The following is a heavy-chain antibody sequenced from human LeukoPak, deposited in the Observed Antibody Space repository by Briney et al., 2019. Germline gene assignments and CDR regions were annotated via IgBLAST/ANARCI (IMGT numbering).Heavy chain of an antibody. CDR3: ARDLAGFQEPRYYYYMDV. CDR2: IYSDDRA. V-gene: IGHV3-66*02. CDR1: GFTFSNAW. D-gene: IGHD1-14*01. J-gene: IGHJ6*03. Sequence: PGGSLRLSCAASGFTFSNAWMSWVRQAPGKGLEWVSLIYSDDRAFYADSVKGRFTISRNNSKNTLFLQMSSLKPEDTAIYYCARDLAGFQEPRYYYYMDVWGKGTTVTVSS.